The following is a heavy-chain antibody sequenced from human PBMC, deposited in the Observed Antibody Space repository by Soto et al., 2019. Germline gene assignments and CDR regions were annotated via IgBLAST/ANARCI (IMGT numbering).Heavy chain of an antibody. V-gene: IGHV1-18*01. CDR2: ISAYNGNT. J-gene: IGHJ5*02. CDR3: ARGDSSSGLDP. CDR1: GYTFTNYG. Sequence: QVQVVQSGTEVKKPGASVKVSCKASGYTFTNYGISWVRQAPGQGLEWMGWISAYNGNTNYAQIFQCRVTLTTDTSTTTAYMALRSLRSDDTAVYYCARGDSSSGLDPWGQGTLVTVSS. D-gene: IGHD6-6*01.